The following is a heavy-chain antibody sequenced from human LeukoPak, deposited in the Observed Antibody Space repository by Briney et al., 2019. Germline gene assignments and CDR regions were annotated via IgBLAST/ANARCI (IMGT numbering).Heavy chain of an antibody. CDR2: ISYDGSNK. D-gene: IGHD1-26*01. CDR1: GFTFSSYA. V-gene: IGHV3-30*04. J-gene: IGHJ4*02. Sequence: GSLRLSCAASGFTFSSYAMHWVRQAPGKGLEWVAVISYDGSNKYYADSVKGRFTISRDNSKNTLYLQMNSLRAEDTAVYYCAKDRGRGSYFDYWGQGTLVTVSS. CDR3: AKDRGRGSYFDY.